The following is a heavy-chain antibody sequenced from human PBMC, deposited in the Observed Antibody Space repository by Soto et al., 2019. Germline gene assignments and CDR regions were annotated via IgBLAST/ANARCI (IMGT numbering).Heavy chain of an antibody. D-gene: IGHD3-22*01. J-gene: IGHJ4*02. Sequence: GESLKISCKVSGYSFTSYWIGWVRQMPGKGLEWMGIIYPGDSDTRYSPSFQGQVTISADKSISTAYLQWSSLKASDTAMYYCATEAHYYDSSGYTRGYFDYWGQGTLVTVSS. CDR2: IYPGDSDT. CDR3: ATEAHYYDSSGYTRGYFDY. CDR1: GYSFTSYW. V-gene: IGHV5-51*01.